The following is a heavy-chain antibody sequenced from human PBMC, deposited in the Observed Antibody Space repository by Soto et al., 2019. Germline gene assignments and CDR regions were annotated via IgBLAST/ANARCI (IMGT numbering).Heavy chain of an antibody. V-gene: IGHV3-23*01. CDR2: ISASGSST. J-gene: IGHJ4*02. Sequence: EVQLLEAGGGLAQPGGSLRLSCTASGFTFSNSAMTWVRQAPGKGLEWVSIISASGSSTDHAASVKGRFTISRDNSKDTLYLQMTRLRAEDTATYYCAKAGQWLDVYLESWGQGTQVTVSA. CDR3: AKAGQWLDVYLES. CDR1: GFTFSNSA. D-gene: IGHD6-19*01.